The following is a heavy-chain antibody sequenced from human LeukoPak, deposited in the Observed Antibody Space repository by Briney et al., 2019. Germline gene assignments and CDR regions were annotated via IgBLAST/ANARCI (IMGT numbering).Heavy chain of an antibody. CDR3: TTNGWYCLDH. V-gene: IGHV4-59*08. Sequence: PSETLSLTCTVSGGSISSYYWSWIRQPPGKRLEWIGEIHHRGGTNYNPSLQSRVTISVDKSNNHFSLRLTSVTAADTAVYYCTTNGWYCLDHWGRGALVTVSS. D-gene: IGHD6-19*01. CDR1: GGSISSYY. J-gene: IGHJ1*01. CDR2: IHHRGGT.